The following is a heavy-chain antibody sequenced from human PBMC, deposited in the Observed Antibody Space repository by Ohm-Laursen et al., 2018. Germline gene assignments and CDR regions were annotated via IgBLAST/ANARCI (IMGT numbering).Heavy chain of an antibody. J-gene: IGHJ5*02. CDR3: GRAVRNQLLTDP. Sequence: GASVKVSCKVSGYTFTSYDITWVRQASGQGPVWIGWLNPVSGNSNFGQEFRGRVTVTSDTSISTAYMELSGLTSDDTATYYCGRAVRNQLLTDPWGQGTLVTVTS. V-gene: IGHV1-8*01. D-gene: IGHD1-7*01. CDR1: GYTFTSYD. CDR2: LNPVSGNS.